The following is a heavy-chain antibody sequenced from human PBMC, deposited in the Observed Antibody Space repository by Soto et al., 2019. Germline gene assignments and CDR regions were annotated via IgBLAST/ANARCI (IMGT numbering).Heavy chain of an antibody. V-gene: IGHV4-38-2*01. Sequence: SETLSLTCAVSGYSISSGYYWGWIRQPPGKWLEWIGSWYRSGVTYYNPSLKGRVSMSVDTSNNQFSLKLSSVTAADTAVYYCARVAYFDSSGYYYCFDYWGQGTLVTVSS. CDR1: GYSISSGYY. J-gene: IGHJ4*02. CDR3: ARVAYFDSSGYYYCFDY. CDR2: WYRSGVT. D-gene: IGHD3-22*01.